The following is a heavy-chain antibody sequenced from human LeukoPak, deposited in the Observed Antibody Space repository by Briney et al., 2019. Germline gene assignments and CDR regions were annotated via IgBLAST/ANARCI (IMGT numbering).Heavy chain of an antibody. Sequence: PSETLSLTCTVSGGSISSGSYYWSWIRQPAGKGLEWIGRIYTSGSTNYNPSLKSRVTISVDTSKSQFSLKLSSVTAADTAVYYCARDRGGLDYWGQGTLVTVSS. V-gene: IGHV4-61*02. CDR2: IYTSGST. CDR3: ARDRGGLDY. CDR1: GGSISSGSYY. J-gene: IGHJ4*02. D-gene: IGHD2-15*01.